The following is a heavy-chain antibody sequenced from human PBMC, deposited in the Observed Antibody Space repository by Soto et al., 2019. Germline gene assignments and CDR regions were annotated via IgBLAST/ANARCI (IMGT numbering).Heavy chain of an antibody. CDR2: IIPISGTA. D-gene: IGHD1-26*01. CDR1: GGTFSNYA. CDR3: ARVQYLTITGGGNYFFDS. V-gene: IGHV1-69*06. Sequence: QVQLVQSGAEVKKPGSSVKVSCKASGGTFSNYAISWVRQAPGQGLEWMGGIIPISGTANYAQKFQGRVTNSADKSTSTAYSEINSLRSEDAAVDFWARVQYLTITGGGNYFFDSWGQGTLVTVSS. J-gene: IGHJ4*02.